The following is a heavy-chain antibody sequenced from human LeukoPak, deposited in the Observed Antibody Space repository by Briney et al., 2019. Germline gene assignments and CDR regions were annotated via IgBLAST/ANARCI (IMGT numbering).Heavy chain of an antibody. CDR3: ARHSLRPDAYNYEGWFDP. J-gene: IGHJ5*02. D-gene: IGHD5-24*01. CDR1: GGSISNYY. V-gene: IGHV4-59*08. CDR2: LSYSGTT. Sequence: SETLSLTCTVSGGSISNYYWSWVRQPPGKGLEWIGYLSYSGTTNYNPSLKSRVTISVDTSKNQFSLKLSSVTAADTAVYYCARHSLRPDAYNYEGWFDPWGQGTLVTVSS.